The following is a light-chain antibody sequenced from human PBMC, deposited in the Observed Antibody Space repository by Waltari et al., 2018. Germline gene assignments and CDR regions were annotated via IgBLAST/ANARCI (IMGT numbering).Light chain of an antibody. Sequence: QSALTQPPSASGSPGQSVTISCPATNSDVGGYNSVSWYQQHPGKAPKLMIYEVSKRPSGVPDRFSGSKSGNTASLTVSGLQAEDEADYYCSSYAGSNTVVFGGGTKLTVL. CDR3: SSYAGSNTVV. V-gene: IGLV2-8*01. J-gene: IGLJ2*01. CDR1: NSDVGGYNS. CDR2: EVS.